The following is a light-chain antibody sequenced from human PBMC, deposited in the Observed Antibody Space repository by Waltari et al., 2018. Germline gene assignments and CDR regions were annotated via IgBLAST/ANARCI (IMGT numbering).Light chain of an antibody. CDR3: AAWDDNLNGRV. CDR2: TDN. CDR1: SSNIGRNV. Sequence: QSVLTQPPSASGTPGQGVTVSCSGSSSNIGRNVVNWYQQVPGTAPKLLIHTDNQRPSGVPDRFSGSKSGTSASLAISGLQSEDEAHYYCAAWDDNLNGRVFGGGTKVTVL. J-gene: IGLJ3*02. V-gene: IGLV1-44*01.